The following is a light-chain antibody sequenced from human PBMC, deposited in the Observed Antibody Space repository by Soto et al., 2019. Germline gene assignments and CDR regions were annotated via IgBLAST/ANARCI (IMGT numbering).Light chain of an antibody. CDR3: QSYDNTLSARYV. J-gene: IGLJ1*01. CDR1: NYNIGNNH. CDR2: GNN. Sequence: QSVLTQPPSVSAAPGQKVTISCSGSNYNIGNNHVSWYQQRPGTAPKLLIFGNNNRPSGVPDRFSGSKSGTSASLAITGLQAEDEGDYYCQSYDNTLSARYVFGTGTKVTAL. V-gene: IGLV1-40*01.